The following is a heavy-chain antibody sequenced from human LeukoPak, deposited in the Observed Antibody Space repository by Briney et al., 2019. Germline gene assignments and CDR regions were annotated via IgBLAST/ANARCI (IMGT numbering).Heavy chain of an antibody. V-gene: IGHV3-7*01. Sequence: GGSLRLSCVVSGFTFKTYSMSWVRQAPGKGLEWVANIKQDGSEKYYVDSVKGRFTISRDNAKNSLYLQMNSLRAEDTAVYYCAREGPYQYYFDYWGQGTLVTVSS. CDR2: IKQDGSEK. CDR1: GFTFKTYS. J-gene: IGHJ4*02. D-gene: IGHD2-2*01. CDR3: AREGPYQYYFDY.